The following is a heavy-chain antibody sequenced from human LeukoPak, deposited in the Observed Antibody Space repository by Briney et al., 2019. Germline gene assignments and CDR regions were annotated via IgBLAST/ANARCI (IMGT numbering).Heavy chain of an antibody. CDR1: GFTFSSYE. CDR2: ISSSGRTI. Sequence: PGGSLRLSCAASGFTFSSYEMNWVRRAPGKGLEWVSYISSSGRTIYYADSVKGRFTISRDNAKNSLYLQMNSLRAEDTAVYYCAREELVTIDYWGQGTLVTVSS. CDR3: AREELVTIDY. D-gene: IGHD3-9*01. J-gene: IGHJ4*02. V-gene: IGHV3-48*03.